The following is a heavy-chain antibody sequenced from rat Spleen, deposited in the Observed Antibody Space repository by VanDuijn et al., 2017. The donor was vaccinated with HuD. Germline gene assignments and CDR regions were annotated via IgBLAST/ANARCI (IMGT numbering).Heavy chain of an antibody. CDR3: ARNYYFDY. V-gene: IGHV5-25*01. Sequence: EVQLVESGGGLVQPGRSMKLSCAASGFTFSNYDMAWVRQAPTKGLEWVASISYDVTSTYYRDFVKGRFTISRDNAKSTLYLQMDSLRSEDTATYYCARNYYFDYWGQGVMVTVSS. J-gene: IGHJ2*01. CDR2: ISYDVTST. CDR1: GFTFSNYD.